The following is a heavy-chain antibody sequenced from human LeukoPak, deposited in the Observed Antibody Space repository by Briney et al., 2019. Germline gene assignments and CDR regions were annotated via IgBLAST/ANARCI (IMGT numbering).Heavy chain of an antibody. V-gene: IGHV3-7*01. CDR2: IKQDGSEK. Sequence: PGGSLRLSCAALGFTFSSYWMSWFRQAPGIGLEWVANIKQDGSEKYYVDSVKGRFTISRDNAKNSLYLQMNSLRAEDTAVYYCARGRGVDYWGQGTLVTVSS. D-gene: IGHD1-26*01. CDR1: GFTFSSYW. J-gene: IGHJ4*02. CDR3: ARGRGVDY.